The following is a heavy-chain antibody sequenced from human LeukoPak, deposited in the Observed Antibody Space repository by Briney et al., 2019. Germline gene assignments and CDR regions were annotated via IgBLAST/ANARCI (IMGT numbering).Heavy chain of an antibody. CDR1: GFTFSSYG. J-gene: IGHJ6*02. Sequence: GGSLRLSCAASGFTFSSYGMHWVRQAPGKGLEWVAVIWYDGSNKYYADSVKGRFTISRDNSKNTQDLQMSSLRAEDTAVYYCARECRDGYKFYYNYYGMDVWGQGTTVTVSS. CDR2: IWYDGSNK. D-gene: IGHD5-24*01. V-gene: IGHV3-33*01. CDR3: ARECRDGYKFYYNYYGMDV.